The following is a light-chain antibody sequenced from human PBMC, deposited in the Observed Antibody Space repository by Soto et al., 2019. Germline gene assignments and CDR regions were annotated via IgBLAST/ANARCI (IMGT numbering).Light chain of an antibody. Sequence: DIPLAQSPSTLSGSVLDRMTIXCRTSQTISSWLAWYQQKPGKAPKLLIYKASTLKSGVPSRFSGSGSGTGFTLTISNLQPDDFATYYCQHYNSYSERMFGQGTKVDIK. CDR3: QHYNSYSERM. CDR1: QTISSW. J-gene: IGKJ1*01. CDR2: KAS. V-gene: IGKV1-5*03.